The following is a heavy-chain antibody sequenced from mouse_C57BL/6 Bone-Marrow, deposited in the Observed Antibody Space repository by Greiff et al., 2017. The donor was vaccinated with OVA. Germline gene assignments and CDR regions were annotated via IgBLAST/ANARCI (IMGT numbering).Heavy chain of an antibody. CDR1: GFTFSDAW. CDR3: TRPRGNYSAWFAY. Sequence: EVQLQESGGGLVQPGGSMKLSCAASGFTFSDAWMDWVRQSPEKGLEWVAEIRNKANNHATYYAESVKGRFTISRDDSKSSVYLQMNSLRAEDTGIYYCTRPRGNYSAWFAYWGQGTLVTVSA. V-gene: IGHV6-6*01. J-gene: IGHJ3*01. D-gene: IGHD2-1*01. CDR2: IRNKANNHAT.